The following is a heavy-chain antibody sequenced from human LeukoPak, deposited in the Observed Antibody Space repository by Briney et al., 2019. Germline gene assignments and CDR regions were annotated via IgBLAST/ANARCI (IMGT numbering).Heavy chain of an antibody. Sequence: GGSLRLSCAASEFTWMHWVRQAPGEGLGWVSRINRDGTSTNYADSEKGRVAVSIDSATYTLHLQMNGLRAEDTAGYYGAINPSGSYGYFDPWGQGTLVTVSS. CDR2: INRDGTST. V-gene: IGHV3-74*01. CDR3: AINPSGSYGYFDP. CDR1: EFTW. J-gene: IGHJ5*02. D-gene: IGHD3-10*01.